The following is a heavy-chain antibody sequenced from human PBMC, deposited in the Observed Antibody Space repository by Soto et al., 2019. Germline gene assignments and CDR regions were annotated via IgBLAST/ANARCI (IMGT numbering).Heavy chain of an antibody. D-gene: IGHD3-9*01. J-gene: IGHJ4*02. CDR3: ERHATYYDILSGYYFDY. Sequence: GESLKISCKGSGYTFSSYRIGWVRQVPGKGLEWMGIISPGDSDTKYSQSFQGQVTISADKSISTAYLQWNSLRALDTAMYYCERHATYYDILSGYYFDYWGQGTLVTVSS. CDR1: GYTFSSYR. V-gene: IGHV5-51*01. CDR2: ISPGDSDT.